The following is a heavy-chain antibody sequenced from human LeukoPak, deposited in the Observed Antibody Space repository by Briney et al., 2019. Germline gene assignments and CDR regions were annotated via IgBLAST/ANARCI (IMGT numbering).Heavy chain of an antibody. CDR1: GFIFSAYA. CDR3: ARTETDYHYYYHMDV. V-gene: IGHV3-23*01. D-gene: IGHD1-14*01. Sequence: GGSLRLSCAASGFIFSAYAMTWVRQAPGKGLEWVSVISGSGGSTFYADSVKVRFTVSRDKSKNSLSLQMNSLRAEDTAVYYCARTETDYHYYYHMDVWGKGTTVTIS. CDR2: ISGSGGST. J-gene: IGHJ6*03.